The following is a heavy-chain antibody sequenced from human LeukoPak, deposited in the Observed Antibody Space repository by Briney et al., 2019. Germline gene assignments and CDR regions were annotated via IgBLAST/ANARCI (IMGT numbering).Heavy chain of an antibody. CDR3: ARGRSSSWYFDAFDI. CDR2: INPNSGGT. D-gene: IGHD6-13*01. Sequence: ASVKVSCKASGYTFTGYYMHWVRQTPGQGLEWVGWINPNSGGTNSAQKFQGRVTMTGDASTSTAYMELSSLTSDDTAVYYCARGRSSSWYFDAFDIWGQGTMVTVSS. CDR1: GYTFTGYY. J-gene: IGHJ3*02. V-gene: IGHV1-2*02.